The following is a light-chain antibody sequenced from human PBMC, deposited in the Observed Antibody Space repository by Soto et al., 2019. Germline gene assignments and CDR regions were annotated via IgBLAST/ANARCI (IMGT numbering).Light chain of an antibody. Sequence: EIVLTQSPGTLSLSPGERATLSCRASQSVSGYLAWYQQKPGQAPRFLIYGASSRATGIPDRLSGSGSGTDFTLTISRLEPEDFAVYYCQQYGRSPTTFGQGTKVDIK. J-gene: IGKJ1*01. CDR2: GAS. CDR3: QQYGRSPTT. CDR1: QSVSGY. V-gene: IGKV3-20*01.